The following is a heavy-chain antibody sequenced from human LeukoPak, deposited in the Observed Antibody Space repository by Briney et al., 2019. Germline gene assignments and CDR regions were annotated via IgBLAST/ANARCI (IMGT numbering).Heavy chain of an antibody. J-gene: IGHJ5*02. D-gene: IGHD2-15*01. Sequence: SETLSLTCTVSGGSISSSSYYWGWIRQPPGKGLEWIGSIYYSGSTYYNPSLKSRVTISVDTSKNQFSLKLSSVTAADTAVYYCARLVGRYASNWFDPWGQGTLVPVSS. CDR1: GGSISSSSYY. CDR3: ARLVGRYASNWFDP. V-gene: IGHV4-39*01. CDR2: IYYSGST.